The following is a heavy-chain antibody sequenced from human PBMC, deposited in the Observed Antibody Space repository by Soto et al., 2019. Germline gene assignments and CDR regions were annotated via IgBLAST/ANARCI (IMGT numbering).Heavy chain of an antibody. Sequence: QVQLQQWGAGLLKPSETLSLTCAVYCGSFSGYYWSWIRQPPGKGLEWIGEINHRGSTNYNPSRXSXVXXSVDTSKNQFSLKLSSVTAADTAVYYCARTSRFDCWGQGTLVTVSS. D-gene: IGHD6-6*01. J-gene: IGHJ4*02. CDR1: CGSFSGYY. V-gene: IGHV4-34*01. CDR2: INHRGST. CDR3: ARTSRFDC.